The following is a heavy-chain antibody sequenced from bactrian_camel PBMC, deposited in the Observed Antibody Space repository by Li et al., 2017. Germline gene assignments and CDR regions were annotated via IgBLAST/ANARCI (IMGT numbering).Heavy chain of an antibody. CDR3: AAGDSCRTIVARQFDV. CDR2: ITDDGTRT. Sequence: HVQLVESGGGSVQAGGSLRLSCLASEYAYSYYCLGWFRQAPGKEREGVAAITDDGTRTLYADSVKGRFTINRDIVESTLYLRMNRLRAEDSAMYYCAAGDSCRTIVARQFDVWGQGTQVTVS. V-gene: IGHV3S1*01. J-gene: IGHJ4*01. CDR1: EYAYSYYC.